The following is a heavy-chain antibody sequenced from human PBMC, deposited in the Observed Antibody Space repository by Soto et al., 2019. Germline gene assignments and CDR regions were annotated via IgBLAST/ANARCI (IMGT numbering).Heavy chain of an antibody. D-gene: IGHD6-19*01. CDR3: ARERVRDSGGSGWPDY. CDR2: IIPIFGTA. J-gene: IGHJ4*02. Sequence: GASVKVSCKASGGTFSSYAISWVRQAPGQGLEWMGGIIPIFGTANYAQKFQGRVTITADESTSTAYMELSSLRSEDTAVYYCARERVRDSGGSGWPDYWGQGTLVTVSS. CDR1: GGTFSSYA. V-gene: IGHV1-69*13.